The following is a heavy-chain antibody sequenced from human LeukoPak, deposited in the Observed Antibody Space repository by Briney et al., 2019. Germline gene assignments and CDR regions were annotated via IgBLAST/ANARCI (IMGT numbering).Heavy chain of an antibody. V-gene: IGHV1-8*03. CDR1: RYTFTSYD. D-gene: IGHD3-3*01. CDR2: MKPNSGNT. J-gene: IGHJ4*02. CDR3: ARVDDFWSGSYYFDY. Sequence: ASVKVSCKASRYTFTSYDINWVRQATGKGLEWMGWMKPNSGNTGYAQKFQGRVTITRNTSISTAYMELSSLRSEDTAVYYCARVDDFWSGSYYFDYWGQGTLVTVSS.